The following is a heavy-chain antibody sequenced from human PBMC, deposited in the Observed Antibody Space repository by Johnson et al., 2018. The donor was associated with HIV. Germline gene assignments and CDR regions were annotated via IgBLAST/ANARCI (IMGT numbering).Heavy chain of an antibody. D-gene: IGHD6-19*01. J-gene: IGHJ3*02. CDR1: GFTVSSNY. Sequence: QVQLVESGGGVVRPGGSLRLSCAASGFTVSSNYMSWVRQAPGKGLEWVAVISYDGSNKYYADSVKGRFTISRDNSKNTLYLQMNSLRAEDTAVFDCARDSALSTQWLVRSGAFDIWGQGTMVTVSS. CDR2: ISYDGSNK. CDR3: ARDSALSTQWLVRSGAFDI. V-gene: IGHV3-30-3*01.